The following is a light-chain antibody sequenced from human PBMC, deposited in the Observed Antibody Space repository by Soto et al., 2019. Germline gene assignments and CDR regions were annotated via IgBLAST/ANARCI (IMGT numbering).Light chain of an antibody. CDR3: AAWDDSLNGYV. CDR2: SNN. J-gene: IGLJ1*01. V-gene: IGLV1-44*01. Sequence: QSVLTQPLSASGTPGQRVTISCSGSTSNIGSNTVNWYQQLPGTAPKLLIYSNNQRPSGVPDRFSGSKSGTSASLAFSGLQSEDEADYYCAAWDDSLNGYVFGTGTKVTVL. CDR1: TSNIGSNT.